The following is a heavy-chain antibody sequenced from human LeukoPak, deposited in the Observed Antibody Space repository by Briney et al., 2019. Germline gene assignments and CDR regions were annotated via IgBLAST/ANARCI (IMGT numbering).Heavy chain of an antibody. CDR3: ARVPYGSGTYYFDC. Sequence: SETLSLTCTVSGGSINSGDSYWSWIRQPPGKSLEWIGYISYSGSPYYNPSLRGRVAISGDTSENQFFLRLGSVTAAATAVYYCARVPYGSGTYYFDCWGQGILVTVSS. D-gene: IGHD3-10*01. J-gene: IGHJ4*02. CDR1: GGSINSGDSY. CDR2: ISYSGSP. V-gene: IGHV4-30-4*01.